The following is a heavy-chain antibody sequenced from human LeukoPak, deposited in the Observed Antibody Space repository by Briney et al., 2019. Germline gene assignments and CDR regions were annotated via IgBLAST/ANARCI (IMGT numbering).Heavy chain of an antibody. Sequence: EGSLRLSCAASGFTFNTYSMNWVRQAPGKGLEWVSSISGLSTYIYYPDSMKGRFTISRDNAKNSLFLQVSSLRAEDTAVYFCARSAGTGGPYYFDYWGQGTLVTVSS. V-gene: IGHV3-21*04. CDR1: GFTFNTYS. J-gene: IGHJ4*02. D-gene: IGHD3/OR15-3a*01. CDR2: ISGLSTYI. CDR3: ARSAGTGGPYYFDY.